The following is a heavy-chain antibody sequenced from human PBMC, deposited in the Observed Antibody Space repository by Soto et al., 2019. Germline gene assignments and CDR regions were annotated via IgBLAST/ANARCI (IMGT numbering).Heavy chain of an antibody. CDR3: ARTPIYYYDSSGPEALYYFDY. Sequence: SETLSLTCTVSGGSISSYYWSWIRQPPGKGLEWIGYIYYSGSTNYNPSLKSRVTISVDASKNQFSLKLSSVTAADTAVYYCARTPIYYYDSSGPEALYYFDYWGQGTLVTVSS. D-gene: IGHD3-22*01. V-gene: IGHV4-59*01. J-gene: IGHJ4*02. CDR1: GGSISSYY. CDR2: IYYSGST.